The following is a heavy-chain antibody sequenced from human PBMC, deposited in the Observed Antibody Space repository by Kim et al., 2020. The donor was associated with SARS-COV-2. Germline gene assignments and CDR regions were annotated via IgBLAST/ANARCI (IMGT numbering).Heavy chain of an antibody. J-gene: IGHJ4*02. Sequence: GGSLRLSCAASGFTVSSNYMSWVRQAPGKGLEWVSVIYSGGSTYYADSVKGRFTISRDNSKNTLYLQMNSLRAEDTAVYYCARDQVEDYTPGYFDYWGQGTLVTVSS. CDR1: GFTVSSNY. V-gene: IGHV3-53*01. CDR2: IYSGGST. D-gene: IGHD4-4*01. CDR3: ARDQVEDYTPGYFDY.